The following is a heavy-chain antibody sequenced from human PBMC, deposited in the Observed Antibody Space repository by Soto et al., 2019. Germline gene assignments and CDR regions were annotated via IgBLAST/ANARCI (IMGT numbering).Heavy chain of an antibody. CDR1: GYTFTSYG. CDR2: ISAYNDNT. CDR3: ARTKIRWVEAYYYDSSGAYYFDY. V-gene: IGHV1-18*01. Sequence: ASVKVSCKASGYTFTSYGFTWVRKAPGQGLEWMGWISAYNDNTNYAQKLQGRVTMTTDTSTSTAYMELRSLRSDDTAVYYCARTKIRWVEAYYYDSSGAYYFDYWGQGTLVTVSS. J-gene: IGHJ4*02. D-gene: IGHD3-22*01.